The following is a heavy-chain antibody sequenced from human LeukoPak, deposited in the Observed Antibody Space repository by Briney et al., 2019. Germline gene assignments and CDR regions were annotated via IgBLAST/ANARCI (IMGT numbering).Heavy chain of an antibody. CDR2: ISDTGNT. CDR3: DVVVTASDY. D-gene: IGHD2-21*02. CDR1: GFTLSSYA. J-gene: IGHJ4*02. V-gene: IGHV3-23*01. Sequence: GGSLRLSCAASGFTLSSYAMSRVRQAPGKGLEWVSAISDTGNTYHADSVKGRFTISRDNSKNTLYLQMNSLRAEDTAVYYCDVVVTASDYWGQGTLVTVSS.